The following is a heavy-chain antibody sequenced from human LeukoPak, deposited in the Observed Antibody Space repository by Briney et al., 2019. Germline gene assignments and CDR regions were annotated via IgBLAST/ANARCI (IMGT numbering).Heavy chain of an antibody. CDR1: RYTFTGYY. V-gene: IGHV1-2*02. CDR2: IYPNSGGT. Sequence: GASVKVSCKASRYTFTGYYMHWVRQAPGQGLEWMGWIYPNSGGTNYAQKFQGRVTITADESTSTAYMELSSLRSEDTAVYYCAGTILTGYSMGNDAFDIWGQGTMVTVSS. CDR3: AGTILTGYSMGNDAFDI. D-gene: IGHD3-9*01. J-gene: IGHJ3*02.